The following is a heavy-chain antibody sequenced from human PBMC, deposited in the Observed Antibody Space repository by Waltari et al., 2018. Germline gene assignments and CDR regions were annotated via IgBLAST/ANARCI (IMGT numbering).Heavy chain of an antibody. CDR3: ARDPEYSSSSIDY. V-gene: IGHV3-33*01. J-gene: IGHJ4*02. Sequence: QVQLVESGGGVVQPGRSLRLSCAASGFTFSKNGMHWVRQAPGKEVGWVAGIWYDGSNKYYADSVKGRFTISRDNSKNTLYLQMNSLRAEDTAVYYCARDPEYSSSSIDYWGQGTLVTVSS. CDR2: IWYDGSNK. CDR1: GFTFSKNG. D-gene: IGHD6-6*01.